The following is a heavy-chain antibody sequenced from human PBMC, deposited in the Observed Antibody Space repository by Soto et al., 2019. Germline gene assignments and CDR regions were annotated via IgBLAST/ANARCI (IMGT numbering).Heavy chain of an antibody. CDR2: INHSGST. CDR1: GGSFSGYY. V-gene: IGHV4-34*01. CDR3: ARGRWIRLWSAQSYYYYGMDV. D-gene: IGHD5-18*01. J-gene: IGHJ6*02. Sequence: PSETLSLTCAVYGGSFSGYYWSWIRQPPGKGLEWIGEINHSGSTNYNPSLKSRVTISVDTSKNQFSLKLSSVTAADTAVYYCARGRWIRLWSAQSYYYYGMDVWGQGTTVTVSS.